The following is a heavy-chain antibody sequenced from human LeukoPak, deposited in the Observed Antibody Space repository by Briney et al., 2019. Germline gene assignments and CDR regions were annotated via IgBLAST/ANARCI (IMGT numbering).Heavy chain of an antibody. CDR3: ARDVPYYYGSGNLGY. D-gene: IGHD3-10*01. V-gene: IGHV4-59*01. Sequence: SETLSLTCTVSGGSISSYYWSWIRQPPGKGLEWIGYIYYSGSTNYNPSLKSRVTISVDTSKNQFSLKLSSVTAADTAVYYCARDVPYYYGSGNLGYWGQGTLVAVSS. J-gene: IGHJ4*02. CDR1: GGSISSYY. CDR2: IYYSGST.